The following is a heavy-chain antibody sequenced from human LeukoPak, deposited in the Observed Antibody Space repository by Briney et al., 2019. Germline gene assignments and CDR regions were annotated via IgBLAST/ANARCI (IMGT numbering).Heavy chain of an antibody. Sequence: GGSLRLSCAASGFTISSNYMSWVRQAPGKGLECVSIIYTGGDTYYADSVKGRFTISRDSSKNTVYLQMNSLRAEDAAVYFCARSHYDSGTYKNYFDYWGQGALVTVSS. V-gene: IGHV3-53*01. CDR2: IYTGGDT. CDR3: ARSHYDSGTYKNYFDY. D-gene: IGHD3-10*01. CDR1: GFTISSNY. J-gene: IGHJ4*02.